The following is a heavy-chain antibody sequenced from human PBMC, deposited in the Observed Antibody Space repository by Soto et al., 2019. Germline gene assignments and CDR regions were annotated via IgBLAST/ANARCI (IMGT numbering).Heavy chain of an antibody. D-gene: IGHD2-2*01. CDR1: GGTFSSYA. CDR2: IIPIFGTA. J-gene: IGHJ4*02. CDR3: VRGRGSYCSSTSCYRYYFDY. Sequence: SVKVSCKASGGTFSSYAISWVREAPGQGLEWMGGIIPIFGTANYAQKFQGRVTITADKSTSTAYMELSSLRSEDTAVYYCVRGRGSYCSSTSCYRYYFDYWGQGTLVTVSS. V-gene: IGHV1-69*06.